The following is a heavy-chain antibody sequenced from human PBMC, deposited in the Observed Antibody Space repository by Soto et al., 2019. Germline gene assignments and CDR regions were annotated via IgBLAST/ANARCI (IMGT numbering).Heavy chain of an antibody. CDR3: ARVSYYYDSSGYYGPRRGYYYGMDV. V-gene: IGHV1-69*13. CDR2: IIPIFGTA. D-gene: IGHD3-22*01. CDR1: GGTFSIYA. J-gene: IGHJ6*02. Sequence: SVKVYCKASGGTFSIYAISWVRQAPGQGLEWMGGIIPIFGTANYAQKFQGRVTITADESTSTAYMELSSLRSEDTAVYYCARVSYYYDSSGYYGPRRGYYYGMDVWGQGTTVTVSS.